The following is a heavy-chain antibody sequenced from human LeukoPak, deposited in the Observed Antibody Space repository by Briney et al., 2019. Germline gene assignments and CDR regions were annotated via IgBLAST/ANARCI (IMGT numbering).Heavy chain of an antibody. Sequence: ASVRVSSKASGYTFTTYAMHWVRQAPGQRLEWMGWINAGNGNTKYSQKFQGRVTITRDASASTAYMELSSLRSEDTAVYYCARYSVAGSIFDYWGQGTLVTVSS. J-gene: IGHJ4*02. CDR3: ARYSVAGSIFDY. V-gene: IGHV1-3*01. D-gene: IGHD6-19*01. CDR1: GYTFTTYA. CDR2: INAGNGNT.